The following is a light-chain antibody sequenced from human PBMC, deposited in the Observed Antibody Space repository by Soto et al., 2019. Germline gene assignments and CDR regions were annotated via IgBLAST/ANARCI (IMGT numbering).Light chain of an antibody. CDR1: SSNIGAGYD. CDR3: QSYDSSLSAHVV. CDR2: GNS. V-gene: IGLV1-40*01. J-gene: IGLJ2*01. Sequence: QSVLTQPPSVSGAPGQRVTISCTGSSSNIGAGYDVHWYQQLPGTAPKLLIYGNSNRPSGVPDRFSGSESGTSASRAITGLQAEDEADYYCQSYDSSLSAHVVFGGGTKLTVL.